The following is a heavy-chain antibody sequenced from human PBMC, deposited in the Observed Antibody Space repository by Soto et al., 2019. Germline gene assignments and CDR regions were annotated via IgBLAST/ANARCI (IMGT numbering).Heavy chain of an antibody. CDR3: ARLTGRYYYYMDV. V-gene: IGHV3-13*01. D-gene: IGHD7-27*01. CDR1: GFTFSSYD. J-gene: IGHJ6*03. Sequence: PGGSLRLSCVASGFTFSSYDMHWVRQAPGKGLEWVSGIGTAGDTYYPGSVKGRFTISRENAKNSLYLQMNSLRGEDTAAYYCARLTGRYYYYMDVWGKGTTVTVSS. CDR2: IGTAGDT.